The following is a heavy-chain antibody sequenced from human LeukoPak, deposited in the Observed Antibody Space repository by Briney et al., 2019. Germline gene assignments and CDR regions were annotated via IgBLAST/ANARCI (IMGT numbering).Heavy chain of an antibody. CDR1: GGSISSGDYY. CDR3: ARAPPTYFWSGYGYYYMDV. J-gene: IGHJ6*03. D-gene: IGHD3-3*01. CDR2: IDDSGST. Sequence: SQTLSLTCTVAGGSISSGDYYWSWIRQPPGKGLEWIGNIDDSGSTYYNPSLKSRVTISVDTSKNQFSLKLSSVTAADTAVYYCARAPPTYFWSGYGYYYMDVSGKGTTVTVSS. V-gene: IGHV4-30-4*08.